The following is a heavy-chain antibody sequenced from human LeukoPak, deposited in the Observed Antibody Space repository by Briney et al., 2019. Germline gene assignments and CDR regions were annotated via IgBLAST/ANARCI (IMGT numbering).Heavy chain of an antibody. Sequence: GGSLRLSCAASGFTFNTYSMILVRQAPGKGLEWVSFISSSSSFIYYADSVKGRFTISRDNAKNSLYLQMNSLRAEDTAVYYCARDPGYTSSWHYWGQGTLVTVSS. CDR3: ARDPGYTSSWHY. CDR2: ISSSSSFI. J-gene: IGHJ4*02. CDR1: GFTFNTYS. V-gene: IGHV3-21*01. D-gene: IGHD6-13*01.